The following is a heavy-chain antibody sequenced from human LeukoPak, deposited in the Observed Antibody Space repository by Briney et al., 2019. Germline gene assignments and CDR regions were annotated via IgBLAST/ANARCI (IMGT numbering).Heavy chain of an antibody. Sequence: GGSLRLSCAASGFTFSSYSMNWVRQAPGKGLEWVSSISTSSYIYYSDSVKGRFTISRDNAKNSLYLQMNSLRVEDMAVYYCARRDGYNFYYYGMDVCGEGATVTASS. CDR1: GFTFSSYS. CDR3: ARRDGYNFYYYGMDV. J-gene: IGHJ6*01. CDR2: ISTSSYI. D-gene: IGHD5-24*01. V-gene: IGHV3-21*01.